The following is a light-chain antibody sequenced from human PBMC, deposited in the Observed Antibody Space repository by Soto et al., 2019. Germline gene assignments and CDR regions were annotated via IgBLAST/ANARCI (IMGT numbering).Light chain of an antibody. Sequence: SGSPGQSITISCTGTSSDVGGYNYVSWYQQHPGKAPELMIYEVSNRPSGVSNRFSGSKSGNTASLTISGLQAEDEADYYCSSYRSSSTSYVFGTGTKVTVL. J-gene: IGLJ1*01. V-gene: IGLV2-14*01. CDR2: EVS. CDR1: SSDVGGYNY. CDR3: SSYRSSSTSYV.